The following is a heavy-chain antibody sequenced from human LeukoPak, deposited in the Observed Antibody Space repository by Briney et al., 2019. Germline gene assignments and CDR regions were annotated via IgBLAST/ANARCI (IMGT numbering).Heavy chain of an antibody. J-gene: IGHJ6*03. CDR1: GYSFTSYW. CDR2: IYPGDSDT. CDR3: ARHWEGYCSSTSCYTSHYYMDV. D-gene: IGHD2-2*02. V-gene: IGHV5-51*01. Sequence: PGESLKISCKGSGYSFTSYWIGWVRQMPGKGLEWMGIIYPGDSDTRYSPSFQGQVTTSADKSISTAYLQWSSLKASDTAMYYCARHWEGYCSSTSCYTSHYYMDVWGKGTTVTVSS.